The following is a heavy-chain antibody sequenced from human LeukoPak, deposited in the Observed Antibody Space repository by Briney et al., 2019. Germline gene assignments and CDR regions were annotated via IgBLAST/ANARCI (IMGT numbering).Heavy chain of an antibody. V-gene: IGHV3-30*02. CDR1: GFTFSSYG. Sequence: GGSLRLSCAASGFTFSSYGMHWVRQAPGKGLEWVAFIRYDGSNKYYADSVKGRFTISRDNSKNTLYLQMNSLRAEDTAVYYCAKDRMYSSSWPDYWGQGTLVTVSS. J-gene: IGHJ4*02. D-gene: IGHD6-13*01. CDR3: AKDRMYSSSWPDY. CDR2: IRYDGSNK.